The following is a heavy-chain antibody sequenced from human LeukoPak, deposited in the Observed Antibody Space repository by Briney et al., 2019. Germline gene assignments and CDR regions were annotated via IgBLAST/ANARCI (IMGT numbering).Heavy chain of an antibody. CDR1: GYMFTSYG. CDR2: ISPYSGKT. CDR3: ARVLGATAFDY. Sequence: SVKISCKASGYMFTSYGITWVRQAPGQGLEWMGWISPYSGKTNSSQNLQGRVTMSTDTSTTTVYMDVRSLTSDDTAIYYCARVLGATAFDYWGQGTLVTVSS. J-gene: IGHJ4*02. V-gene: IGHV1-18*01. D-gene: IGHD1-26*01.